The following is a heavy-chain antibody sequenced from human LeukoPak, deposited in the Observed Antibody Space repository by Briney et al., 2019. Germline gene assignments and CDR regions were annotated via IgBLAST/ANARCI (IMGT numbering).Heavy chain of an antibody. Sequence: SVKVSCKASGGTFSSYAISWVRQAPGQGLEWMGGIIPIFGTANYAQKFQGRVTISADESTSTAYMELSSLRSEDTAVYYCARTREYQLTGFDYWGQGTLVTVSS. V-gene: IGHV1-69*13. CDR3: ARTREYQLTGFDY. CDR2: IIPIFGTA. D-gene: IGHD2-2*01. CDR1: GGTFSSYA. J-gene: IGHJ4*02.